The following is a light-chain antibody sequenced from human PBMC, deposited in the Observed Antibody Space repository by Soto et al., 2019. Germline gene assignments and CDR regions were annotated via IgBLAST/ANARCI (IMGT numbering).Light chain of an antibody. CDR1: LNVATN. CDR3: HQYNTGLRT. J-gene: IGKJ1*01. Sequence: ETVMTQSPATLSMSPGDRAALSCRASLNVATNMAWYQQKPGQAPRLLIYGASIRATGVPASLTGSGSGTEFTLTIDNLQSEDFAVYYCHQYNTGLRTFGRGTRVEV. CDR2: GAS. V-gene: IGKV3-15*01.